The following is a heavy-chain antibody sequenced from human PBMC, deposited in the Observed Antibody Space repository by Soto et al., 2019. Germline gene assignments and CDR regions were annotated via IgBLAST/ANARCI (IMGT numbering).Heavy chain of an antibody. J-gene: IGHJ4*02. V-gene: IGHV3-64*04. CDR2: ISSNGGST. CDR1: GFTFSSYA. D-gene: IGHD6-13*01. Sequence: GGSLRLSCSASGFTFSSYAMHWVRQAPGKGLEYVSAISSNGGSTYYADSVKGRFTISRDNSKNTLNLQMNSLRAEDTAVYYCARRSSSWYFDYWGQGTLVTVSS. CDR3: ARRSSSWYFDY.